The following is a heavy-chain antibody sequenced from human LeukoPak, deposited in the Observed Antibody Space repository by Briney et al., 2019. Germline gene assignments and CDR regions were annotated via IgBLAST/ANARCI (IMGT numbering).Heavy chain of an antibody. CDR1: GYTFTSYD. J-gene: IGHJ4*02. D-gene: IGHD4-11*01. V-gene: IGHV1-8*01. Sequence: GASVKVSCKASGYTFTSYDINWVRQATGQGLEWRGWMNPNSGKTGYAQKFQGRVTMTRNTSISTAYMELSSLGSEDTAVYYCATDYSDYTLDYWGQGTLVTVSS. CDR3: ATDYSDYTLDY. CDR2: MNPNSGKT.